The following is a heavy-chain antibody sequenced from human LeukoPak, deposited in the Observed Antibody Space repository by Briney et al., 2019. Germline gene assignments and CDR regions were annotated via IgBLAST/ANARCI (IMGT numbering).Heavy chain of an antibody. V-gene: IGHV1-18*04. D-gene: IGHD6-13*01. CDR3: ARSGLYSSSWYGWFDP. CDR2: ISAYNGNT. Sequence: GASVKVSCKASGYTFTSYGISWVRQAPGQGLEWMGWISAYNGNTNYAQKLQGRVIMTTDTSTSTAYMELRSLRSDDTAVYYCARSGLYSSSWYGWFDPWGQGTLVTVSS. J-gene: IGHJ5*02. CDR1: GYTFTSYG.